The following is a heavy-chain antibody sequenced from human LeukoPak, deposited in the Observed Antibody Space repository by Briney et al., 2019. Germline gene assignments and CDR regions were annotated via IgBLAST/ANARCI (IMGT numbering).Heavy chain of an antibody. V-gene: IGHV4-61*02. Sequence: SQTLSLTCTVSGGSLSSGSYYWSWIRQPAGKGLEWIGRIYTSGSTNYNPSLKSRVTISVDTSKNQFSLKLSSVTAADTAVYYCAGDWDGYRSSTSCYGANYYYYYMDVWGKGTTVTVSS. J-gene: IGHJ6*03. D-gene: IGHD2-2*01. CDR2: IYTSGST. CDR1: GGSLSSGSYY. CDR3: AGDWDGYRSSTSCYGANYYYYYMDV.